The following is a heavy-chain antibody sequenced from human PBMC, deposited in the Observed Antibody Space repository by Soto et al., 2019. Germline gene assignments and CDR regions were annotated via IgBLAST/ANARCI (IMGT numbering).Heavy chain of an antibody. V-gene: IGHV4-39*01. D-gene: IGHD5-12*01. Sequence: SEILSLTCSVSGASVTTTGYYWGWVRQPPGKGLEWIASIYHSGSAYYNPSLKSRVTISVDTSRNQFSLKLTSVTAPDTAVFYCVKYTGYSYGYIDYWGQGNLVTVSS. CDR3: VKYTGYSYGYIDY. J-gene: IGHJ4*02. CDR2: IYHSGSA. CDR1: GASVTTTGYY.